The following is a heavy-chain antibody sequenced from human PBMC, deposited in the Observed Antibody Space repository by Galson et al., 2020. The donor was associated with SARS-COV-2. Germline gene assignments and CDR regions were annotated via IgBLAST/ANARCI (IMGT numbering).Heavy chain of an antibody. J-gene: IGHJ4*02. D-gene: IGHD3-10*01. CDR1: GFTFDDYA. V-gene: IGHV3-9*01. CDR3: AKGIYGSGSYYFDY. Sequence: SLKISCAASGFTFDDYAMHWVRQAPGKGLEWVSGISWNSGSIGYADSVKGRFTISRDNAKNSLYLQMNSLRAEDTALYYCAKGIYGSGSYYFDYWGQGTLVTVSS. CDR2: ISWNSGSI.